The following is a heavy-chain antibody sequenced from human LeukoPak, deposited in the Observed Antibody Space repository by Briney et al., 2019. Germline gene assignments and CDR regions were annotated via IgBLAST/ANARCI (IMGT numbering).Heavy chain of an antibody. CDR1: GFTFSSFA. J-gene: IGHJ4*02. V-gene: IGHV3-23*01. CDR2: ISGRGINT. D-gene: IGHD6-13*01. Sequence: HSGGSLRLSCAASGFTFSSFAMGWVRQDPGKGLEWVSGISGRGINTYYADSVKGRFTISRDNSKGTLYLQINSLRAEDTAVYYCAKRYTSGWYQYYFDCWGQGTLVTVSS. CDR3: AKRYTSGWYQYYFDC.